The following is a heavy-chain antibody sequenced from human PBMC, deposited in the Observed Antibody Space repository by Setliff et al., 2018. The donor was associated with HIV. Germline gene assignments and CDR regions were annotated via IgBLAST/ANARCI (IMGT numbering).Heavy chain of an antibody. CDR1: GGSIGSGYYY. Sequence: SETLSLTCTVSGGSIGSGYYYWSWIRQPAGKGLEWIGHIYTSGSTNYNPSLKSRVTISVDTSKNQFSLHLRSVTAADTAVYYCAEGAVTFGGVLNYWGQGAQVTVSS. D-gene: IGHD3-16*01. J-gene: IGHJ4*02. CDR3: AEGAVTFGGVLNY. V-gene: IGHV4-61*09. CDR2: IYTSGST.